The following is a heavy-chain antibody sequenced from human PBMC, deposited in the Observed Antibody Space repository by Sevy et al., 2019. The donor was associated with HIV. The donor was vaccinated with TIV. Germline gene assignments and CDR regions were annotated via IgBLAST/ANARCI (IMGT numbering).Heavy chain of an antibody. CDR1: GFDFSIYS. Sequence: GGSLRLSCAASGFDFSIYSMSWVRQAPGKGLEWVSTLSFVCGKINYADSVKGRFTISRDYSKSSVYLQMNNMRVEDTAVYYCARVGCTNPHDYWGQGTLVTVSS. J-gene: IGHJ4*02. V-gene: IGHV3-23*01. CDR2: LSFVCGKI. D-gene: IGHD2-8*01. CDR3: ARVGCTNPHDY.